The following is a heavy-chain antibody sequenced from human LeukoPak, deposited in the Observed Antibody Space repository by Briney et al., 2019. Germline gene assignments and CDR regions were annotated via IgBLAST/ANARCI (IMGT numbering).Heavy chain of an antibody. V-gene: IGHV3-7*01. CDR2: IKQDGGEK. Sequence: RSGGSLRLTCAASGFTFSNYWMTWVRQAPGKGLEWVANIKQDGGEKYYVDSVKGRFTISRDNAKNSLYLQMNTLRAEDTAVYYCARDAGYNSGWYYSSWGQGTLVTVSS. CDR3: ARDAGYNSGWYYSS. J-gene: IGHJ5*02. D-gene: IGHD6-19*01. CDR1: GFTFSNYW.